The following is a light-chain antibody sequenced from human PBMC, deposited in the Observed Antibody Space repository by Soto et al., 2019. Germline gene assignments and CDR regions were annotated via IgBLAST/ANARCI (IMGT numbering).Light chain of an antibody. J-gene: IGLJ1*01. Sequence: VLTQPPSASGSPGQSVTISCTGTKSDIGVYDFVSWYQHHPGKAPRLIIYEVVQRPSGVPDRFSGSKSGNTASLTVSGLQAADEADYFCKSYDGSNTYVFGSGTKV. V-gene: IGLV2-8*01. CDR3: KSYDGSNTYV. CDR2: EVV. CDR1: KSDIGVYDF.